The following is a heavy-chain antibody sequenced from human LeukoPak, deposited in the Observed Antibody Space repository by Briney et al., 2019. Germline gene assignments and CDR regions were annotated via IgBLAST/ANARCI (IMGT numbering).Heavy chain of an antibody. CDR2: IKQDGGEK. V-gene: IGHV3-7*01. J-gene: IGHJ6*04. CDR3: AREWNYYGSGIMDV. CDR1: GFTFSSHW. Sequence: GGSLRLSCAASGFTFSSHWMSWVRQAPGKGLEWVANIKQDGGEKYYVGSVEGRFTVSRDNAKNSLYLQMNSLRAEDTAVYYCAREWNYYGSGIMDVWGKGTTVTVSS. D-gene: IGHD3-10*01.